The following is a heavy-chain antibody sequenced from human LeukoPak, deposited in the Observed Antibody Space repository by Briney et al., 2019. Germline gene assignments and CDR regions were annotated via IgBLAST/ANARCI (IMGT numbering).Heavy chain of an antibody. CDR3: VRGWYGEYNWFDP. D-gene: IGHD3-10*01. CDR1: GYSFTSYW. CDR2: IYPGDSDT. Sequence: GESLKISCKGSGYSFTSYWIGWVRPMPGKGLEWMGIIYPGDSDTRYSPSFQGQVTISADKSISTAYLQWSSLKASDTAMYYCVRGWYGEYNWFDPWGQGTLVTVSS. V-gene: IGHV5-51*01. J-gene: IGHJ5*02.